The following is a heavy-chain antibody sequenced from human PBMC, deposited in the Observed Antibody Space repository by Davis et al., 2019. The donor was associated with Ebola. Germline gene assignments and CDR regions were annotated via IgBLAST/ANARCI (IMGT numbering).Heavy chain of an antibody. CDR3: AKDTSNIWFDI. CDR1: GFVFRNYV. J-gene: IGHJ3*02. Sequence: GESLKISCAASGFVFRNYVMSWVRQAPGKGLEWVSTLGTSADTYYADSVKGRFTISRDNSKNTLYLQMNGRRVEDTAIYYCAKDTSNIWFDIWGQGTNVTVSS. D-gene: IGHD1-26*01. V-gene: IGHV3-23*01. CDR2: LGTSADT.